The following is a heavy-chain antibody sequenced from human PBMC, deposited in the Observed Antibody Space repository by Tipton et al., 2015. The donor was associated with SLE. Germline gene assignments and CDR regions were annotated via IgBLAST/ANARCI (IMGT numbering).Heavy chain of an antibody. V-gene: IGHV3-23*01. Sequence: SLRLSCAASGFTFSSYAMSWVRQAPGKGLEWVSAISGSGGSTYYADSEKGRFTISRDNSKNTLYLQMNSLRAEDTAVYYCAKVMSSSLGAFDIWGHGTMVAVSS. CDR3: AKVMSSSLGAFDI. J-gene: IGHJ3*02. CDR1: GFTFSSYA. CDR2: ISGSGGST. D-gene: IGHD6-6*01.